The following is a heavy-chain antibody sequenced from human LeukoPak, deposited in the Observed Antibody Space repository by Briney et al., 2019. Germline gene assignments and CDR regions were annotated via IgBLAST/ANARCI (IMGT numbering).Heavy chain of an antibody. CDR3: AEDPRMGWYAGCYFDY. CDR2: ISGSGGST. Sequence: GASLRLSCAASGFTFSSYAMSWVRQAPGKGLEWVSAISGSGGSTYYADSVKGRFTISRDNSKNTLYLQMNSLRAEDTAVYYCAEDPRMGWYAGCYFDYWGQGTLVTVSS. D-gene: IGHD6-19*01. CDR1: GFTFSSYA. J-gene: IGHJ4*02. V-gene: IGHV3-23*01.